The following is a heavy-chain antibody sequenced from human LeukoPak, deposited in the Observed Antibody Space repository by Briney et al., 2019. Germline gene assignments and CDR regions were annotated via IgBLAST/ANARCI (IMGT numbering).Heavy chain of an antibody. V-gene: IGHV5-51*01. J-gene: IGHJ5*02. CDR1: GYSFTSYW. Sequence: GASLQISCKGSGYSFTSYWIGWVRQLPGKGLEWMGIIYPGDSDTRYSPSFQGQVTISADKSISTAYLQWSSLKASDTAMYYCARSTFLTGPFDPWGQGTLVTVSS. CDR3: ARSTFLTGPFDP. CDR2: IYPGDSDT. D-gene: IGHD5/OR15-5a*01.